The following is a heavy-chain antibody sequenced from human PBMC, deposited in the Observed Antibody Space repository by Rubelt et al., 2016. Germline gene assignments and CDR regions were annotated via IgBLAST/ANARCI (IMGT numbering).Heavy chain of an antibody. Sequence: QVQLQESGPGLVKPSETLSLTCTVSGASISTHYWAWIRQPPGKGLDYIGYIYHTGSTNYNPSLKRRVTISVDTSNSQFSLELGSVTAADTAVYYCARVVPAPISFDFWGQGTLVTVSS. J-gene: IGHJ4*02. D-gene: IGHD2-2*01. V-gene: IGHV4-4*09. CDR1: GASISTHY. CDR3: ARVVPAPISFDF. CDR2: IYHTGST.